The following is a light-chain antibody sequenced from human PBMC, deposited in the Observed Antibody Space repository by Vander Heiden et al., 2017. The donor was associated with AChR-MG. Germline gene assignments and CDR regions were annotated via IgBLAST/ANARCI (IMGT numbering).Light chain of an antibody. V-gene: IGLV2-14*01. CDR1: SSDVGGYHY. CDR2: EVS. CDR3: SSYTSSSHVV. J-gene: IGLJ2*01. Sequence: QSALTQPASVSGSPGQSITISCTGTSSDVGGYHYVSWYQQHPGKAPKLMRYEVSNRPSGVSNRVSGSKSGNTASLTISGLQAEDEADYYCSSYTSSSHVVFGGGTKLTVL.